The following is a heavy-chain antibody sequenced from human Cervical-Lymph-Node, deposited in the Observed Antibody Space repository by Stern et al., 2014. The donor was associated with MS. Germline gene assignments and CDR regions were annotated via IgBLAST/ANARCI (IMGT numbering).Heavy chain of an antibody. V-gene: IGHV3-9*01. D-gene: IGHD4-17*01. J-gene: IGHJ6*02. CDR2: ICWNSGLI. Sequence: VQLVEYGGGLVQPGRSMRLSSAASGFNFDDYAMHLVRQAEGKGLEWVSGICWNSGLIVYADSVKGRFTIARDNAKNSLYLQMNSLRTEDTALYYCTKDRSYDYGDLSEKGGLDVWGQGTTVTVSS. CDR3: TKDRSYDYGDLSEKGGLDV. CDR1: GFNFDDYA.